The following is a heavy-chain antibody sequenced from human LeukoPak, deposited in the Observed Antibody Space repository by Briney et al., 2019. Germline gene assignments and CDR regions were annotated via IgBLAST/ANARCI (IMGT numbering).Heavy chain of an antibody. V-gene: IGHV4-34*01. CDR1: GGSFSGYY. CDR3: ARRGDY. J-gene: IGHJ4*02. CDR2: IYYTGST. Sequence: SETLSLTCAVYGGSFSGYYWSWIRQPPGKGLEWIGSIYYTGSTSYNPSLKSRVTISLDTSKNQFSLKLSSVTAADTAVYYCARRGDYWGQGTLVTISS.